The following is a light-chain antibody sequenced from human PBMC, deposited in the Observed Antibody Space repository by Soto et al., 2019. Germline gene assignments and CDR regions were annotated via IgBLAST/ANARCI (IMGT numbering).Light chain of an antibody. CDR1: QNINTY. Sequence: DIQVTQSPSSLSASVGDRFTITFRASQNINTYLNWYQQKPGKAPKLLIYAASYLQSGVPSRFSGSGSGADFTLTISSLQPEDFATYYCQESYRTPYTFGQGTKVDIK. CDR2: AAS. CDR3: QESYRTPYT. V-gene: IGKV1-39*01. J-gene: IGKJ2*01.